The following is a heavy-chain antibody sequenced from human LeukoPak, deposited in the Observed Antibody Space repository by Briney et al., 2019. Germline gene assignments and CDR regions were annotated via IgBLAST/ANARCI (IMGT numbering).Heavy chain of an antibody. D-gene: IGHD3-10*01. J-gene: IGHJ2*01. CDR2: IKQDGSEK. CDR3: ARGGMVRGVISKNWYFDL. Sequence: GGSLRLSCAASGFTFSSYWMSWVRQAPGKGLEWVANIKQDGSEKYYVDSVKGRFTISRDNSKNTLYLQMNSLRAEDTAVYYCARGGMVRGVISKNWYFDLWGRGTLVTVSS. V-gene: IGHV3-7*03. CDR1: GFTFSSYW.